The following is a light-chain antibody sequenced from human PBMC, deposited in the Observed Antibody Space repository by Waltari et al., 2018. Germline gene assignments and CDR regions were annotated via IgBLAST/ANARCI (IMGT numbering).Light chain of an antibody. CDR3: MVYMGSGIWL. CDR1: SGSVSTSNY. J-gene: IGLJ7*01. Sequence: TVVTQEPSLSVSPGGTVTLTCGLSSGSVSTSNYPSWYQQTPSQATRRLIYSTTTRPCVVPDRFSVSILGNKAALTITGAQADDESDYYCMVYMGSGIWLVGGGTRLTVL. V-gene: IGLV8-61*01. CDR2: STT.